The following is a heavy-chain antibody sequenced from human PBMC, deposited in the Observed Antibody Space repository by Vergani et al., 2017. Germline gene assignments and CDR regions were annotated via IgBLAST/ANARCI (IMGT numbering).Heavy chain of an antibody. CDR2: IYTSGAT. Sequence: QVQLQESGPGLVKPSQTLSLTCTVSGGSFSTGGQSWTWLRQSAGKGLEWIGRIYTSGATNYNPSLRSRVTISLDRSKHQFSLKLSSVTAADTALYYCTRAPWYWIEYYYMDVWGKGTTVTVSS. CDR3: TRAPWYWIEYYYMDV. D-gene: IGHD2-15*01. V-gene: IGHV4-61*02. CDR1: GGSFSTGGQS. J-gene: IGHJ6*03.